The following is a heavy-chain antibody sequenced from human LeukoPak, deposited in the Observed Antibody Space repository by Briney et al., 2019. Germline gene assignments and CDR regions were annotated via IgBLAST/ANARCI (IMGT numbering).Heavy chain of an antibody. CDR1: GFTFSSYA. Sequence: PGGSLRLSCAASGFTFSSYAMSWVRQAPGKGLEWVSAISGSGGSTYYADSVKGRFTISRDNAKNSLYLQMNSLRAEDTAVYYCARDRGDDYVWGTTHHFDYWGQGTLVTVSS. D-gene: IGHD3-16*01. CDR3: ARDRGDDYVWGTTHHFDY. V-gene: IGHV3-23*01. J-gene: IGHJ4*02. CDR2: ISGSGGST.